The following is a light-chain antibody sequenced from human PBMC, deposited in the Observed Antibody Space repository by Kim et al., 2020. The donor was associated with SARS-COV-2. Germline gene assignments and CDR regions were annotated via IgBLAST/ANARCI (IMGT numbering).Light chain of an antibody. CDR1: KSGDKY. J-gene: IGLJ3*02. CDR3: QAWDSSTAV. Sequence: SYELTQPPSVSVSSGQTASITCSGDKSGDKYACWYQQKPGQSPVLVIYQDSKRPSGIPERFSGSNSGNTATLTISGTQAMDEADYYCQAWDSSTAVFGGGTKLTVL. V-gene: IGLV3-1*01. CDR2: QDS.